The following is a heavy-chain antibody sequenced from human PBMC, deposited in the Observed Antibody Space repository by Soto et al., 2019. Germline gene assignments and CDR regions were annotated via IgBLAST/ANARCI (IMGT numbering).Heavy chain of an antibody. V-gene: IGHV3-23*01. CDR2: ISANGQGI. D-gene: IGHD1-7*01. Sequence: PGGSLRLSCAASGFTFSNAWMSWVRQAPGKGLEWVSAISANGQGIYYADSVRGRFTISRDNSKNTIFLHMDSLRAEDTAVYYCAKDRNYPRDQFHYWGQGTLVTVSS. CDR1: GFTFSNAW. J-gene: IGHJ4*02. CDR3: AKDRNYPRDQFHY.